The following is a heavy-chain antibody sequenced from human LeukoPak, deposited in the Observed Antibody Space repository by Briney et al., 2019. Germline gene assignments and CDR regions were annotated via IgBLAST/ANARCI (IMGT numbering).Heavy chain of an antibody. CDR1: GGSISRYY. D-gene: IGHD3-22*01. J-gene: IGHJ4*02. CDR2: IYYSGSI. V-gene: IGHV4-59*01. CDR3: ARSQYYYDDLDF. Sequence: PSETLSLTCTVSGGSISRYYWNWIRQPPGKGLEWIAYIYYSGSINYNPSLKSRVTISVDTSKNQFSLKLSSVTAADTAVYYCARSQYYYDDLDFWGQGTLVTVSS.